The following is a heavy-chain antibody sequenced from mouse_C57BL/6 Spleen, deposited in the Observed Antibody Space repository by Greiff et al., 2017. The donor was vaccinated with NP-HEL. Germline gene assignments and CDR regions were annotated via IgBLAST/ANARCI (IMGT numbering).Heavy chain of an antibody. Sequence: QVQLQQSGPELVKPGASVKISCKASGYAFSSSWMNWVKQRPGQGLEWIGRIYPGDGDTNYNGKFKGKATLTADKSSSTAYMQLSSLTSEDSAVYFGARGDLRWYPYYFDYWGQGTTLTVSS. V-gene: IGHV1-82*01. D-gene: IGHD2-1*01. CDR1: GYAFSSSW. J-gene: IGHJ2*01. CDR2: IYPGDGDT. CDR3: ARGDLRWYPYYFDY.